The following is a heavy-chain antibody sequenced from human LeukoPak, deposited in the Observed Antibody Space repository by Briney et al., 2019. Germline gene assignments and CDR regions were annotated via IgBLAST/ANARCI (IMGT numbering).Heavy chain of an antibody. Sequence: GGSLRLSCVAPGFTLSAYSMSWVCQAPGKGLEWVSYISSISSIIYYADSVKGRFTISRDNARNSLYLQMNCLRAEDTAVYYCTRARPGTRAGQPNFDYWGQGTLVTVSS. J-gene: IGHJ4*02. D-gene: IGHD6-13*01. CDR1: GFTLSAYS. CDR2: ISSISSII. CDR3: TRARPGTRAGQPNFDY. V-gene: IGHV3-48*01.